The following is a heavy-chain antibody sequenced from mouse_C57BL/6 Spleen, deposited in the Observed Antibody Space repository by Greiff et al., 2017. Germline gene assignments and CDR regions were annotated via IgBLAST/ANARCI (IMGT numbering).Heavy chain of an antibody. CDR1: GFNIKDDY. D-gene: IGHD3-2*02. CDR3: TTGSSGYAMDY. J-gene: IGHJ4*01. CDR2: IDPENGDT. V-gene: IGHV14-4*01. Sequence: VQLQQSGAELVRPGASVKLSCTASGFNIKDDYMHWVQQRPEQGLEWIGWIDPENGDTEYASKFQGKATITADTSSNTAYLQLSSLTSEDTAVYYCTTGSSGYAMDYWGQGTSVTVSS.